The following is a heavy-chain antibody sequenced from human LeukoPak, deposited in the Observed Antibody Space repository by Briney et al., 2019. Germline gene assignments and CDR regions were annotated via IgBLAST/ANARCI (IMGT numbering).Heavy chain of an antibody. D-gene: IGHD4-17*01. Sequence: GGSLRLSCAASGFTFSSYNMNWVRQAPGKGLEWVSSISSSSSYIYYADSVKGRFTISRDNAKNSLYLRMNSLRAEDTAVYYCARQVYGDYVGSWGQGTLVTVSS. J-gene: IGHJ4*02. CDR2: ISSSSSYI. V-gene: IGHV3-21*01. CDR1: GFTFSSYN. CDR3: ARQVYGDYVGS.